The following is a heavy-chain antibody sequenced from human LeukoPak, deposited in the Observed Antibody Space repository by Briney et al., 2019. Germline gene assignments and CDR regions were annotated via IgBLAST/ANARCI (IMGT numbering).Heavy chain of an antibody. J-gene: IGHJ4*02. D-gene: IGHD7-27*01. Sequence: GGSLRLSCAASGFTFSDYSMNWVRQAPGKGLEWVSNIRGSGEGLGMKGRFTISRDNAKNSLYLQMNSLSAEDTAFYYCARDLNWGFDYWGQGALVTVSS. CDR1: GFTFSDYS. V-gene: IGHV3-20*04. CDR3: ARDLNWGFDY. CDR2: IRGSG.